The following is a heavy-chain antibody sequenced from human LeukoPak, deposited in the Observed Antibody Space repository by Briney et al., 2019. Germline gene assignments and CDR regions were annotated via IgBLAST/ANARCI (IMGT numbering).Heavy chain of an antibody. D-gene: IGHD3-16*01. CDR1: GFTFSSYW. Sequence: GGSLRLSCAASGFTFSSYWMSWVRQAPGKGLEWVANIKKDGSEIYYVDSVKGRFTISRDNAKNSLYLQMNSLRADDTAVYYCARHAYYFEYWGQGTLVTVSS. J-gene: IGHJ4*02. CDR2: IKKDGSEI. CDR3: ARHAYYFEY. V-gene: IGHV3-7*01.